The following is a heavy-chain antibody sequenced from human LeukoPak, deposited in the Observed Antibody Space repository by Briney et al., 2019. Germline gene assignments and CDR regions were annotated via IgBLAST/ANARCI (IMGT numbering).Heavy chain of an antibody. D-gene: IGHD3-9*01. V-gene: IGHV4-30-4*01. J-gene: IGHJ4*02. Sequence: SEALSLTCTVSLGSIRSGDYYWIWLRHPPGKGLEWIGYIYYSESTYYNPSLKSRVTISVDTSKNQFSLKLSSVTAADTAVYYCARDGPDILTGYYFFDYWGQGTLVTVSS. CDR3: ARDGPDILTGYYFFDY. CDR1: LGSIRSGDYY. CDR2: IYYSEST.